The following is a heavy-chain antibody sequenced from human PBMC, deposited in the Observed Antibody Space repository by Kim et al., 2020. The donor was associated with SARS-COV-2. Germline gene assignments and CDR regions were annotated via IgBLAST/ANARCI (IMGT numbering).Heavy chain of an antibody. J-gene: IGHJ4*02. Sequence: ASVKVSCKASGYTFTSYYVHWVRQVPGQGLEWMGIINPSNDATTYAQKFQGRVTLTRDTSTSTVYMELSSLISDDTALYYCSRYRIPMVRGAPDYWGQGTLVTVSS. CDR3: SRYRIPMVRGAPDY. D-gene: IGHD3-10*01. CDR2: INPSNDAT. V-gene: IGHV1-46*01. CDR1: GYTFTSYY.